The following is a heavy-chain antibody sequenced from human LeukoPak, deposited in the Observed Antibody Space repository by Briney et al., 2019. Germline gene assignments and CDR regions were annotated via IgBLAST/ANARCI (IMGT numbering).Heavy chain of an antibody. V-gene: IGHV3-30*02. J-gene: IGHJ4*02. Sequence: PGGSLRLSCAASGFTFSSYGMHWVRQAPGKGLEWVAFIRYDGSNKYYADSVKGRFTISRDNSKNTLFLQMNSLRPEDTAVYYCARDDGDDITVVNSYYFDYWGQGTLVTVSS. D-gene: IGHD6-19*01. CDR2: IRYDGSNK. CDR1: GFTFSSYG. CDR3: ARDDGDDITVVNSYYFDY.